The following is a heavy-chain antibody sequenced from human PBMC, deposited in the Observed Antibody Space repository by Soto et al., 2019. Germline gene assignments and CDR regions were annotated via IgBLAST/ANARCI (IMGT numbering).Heavy chain of an antibody. D-gene: IGHD3-16*02. J-gene: IGHJ4*02. CDR2: ISSSSSTI. CDR3: ARATTYDYIWGSYRPYYFDY. V-gene: IGHV3-48*01. Sequence: ESGGGLVQPGGSLRLSCAASGFTFSSYSMNWVRQAPGKGLEWVSYISSSSSTIYYADSVKGRFTISRDNAKNSLYLQMNSLRAEDTAVYYCARATTYDYIWGSYRPYYFDYWGQGTLVTVSS. CDR1: GFTFSSYS.